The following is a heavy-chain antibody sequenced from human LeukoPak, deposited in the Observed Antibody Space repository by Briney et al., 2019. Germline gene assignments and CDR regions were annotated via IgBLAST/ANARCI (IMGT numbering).Heavy chain of an antibody. CDR2: INPSGGST. J-gene: IGHJ4*01. D-gene: IGHD4-11*01. CDR3: ARGIYSDYPGDY. V-gene: IGHV1-46*01. Sequence: ASVKVSCKASGHTFTGYYMHWVRQAPGQGLEWMGIINPSGGSTTYAQKFQGRVTMTRDTSTSTVYMELSSLRSEDTAVYYCARGIYSDYPGDYWGQGTLVTVSS. CDR1: GHTFTGYY.